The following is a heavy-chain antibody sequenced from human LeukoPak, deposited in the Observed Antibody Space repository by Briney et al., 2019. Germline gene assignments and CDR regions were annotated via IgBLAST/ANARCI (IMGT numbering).Heavy chain of an antibody. CDR1: GFTFDKYA. J-gene: IGHJ6*02. CDR2: INYDSRNI. CDR3: ARSPDSSTWYAYYYSMDV. V-gene: IGHV3-9*01. D-gene: IGHD6-13*01. Sequence: GGSLRLSCAASGFTFDKYAMHWVRQAPGKGLEWVSGINYDSRNIGYAGSVKGRVTISRDNARNSLDLQMNSLRAEDTALYYCARSPDSSTWYAYYYSMDVWGQGTTVTVSS.